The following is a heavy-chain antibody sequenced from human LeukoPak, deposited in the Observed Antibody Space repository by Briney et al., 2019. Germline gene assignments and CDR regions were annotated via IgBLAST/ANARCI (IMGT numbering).Heavy chain of an antibody. CDR3: ARGRGPYGWFDP. V-gene: IGHV3-74*01. Sequence: GGSLRLSCAASGFDLSAYWMHWVRQVPGKGLVWVSRKSSDGSNTNYADSVKGRFTVSRDNAKNTLYLQMNSLRVEDTAVYYCARGRGPYGWFDPWGQGTLVSVSS. CDR2: KSSDGSNT. J-gene: IGHJ5*02. D-gene: IGHD3-10*01. CDR1: GFDLSAYW.